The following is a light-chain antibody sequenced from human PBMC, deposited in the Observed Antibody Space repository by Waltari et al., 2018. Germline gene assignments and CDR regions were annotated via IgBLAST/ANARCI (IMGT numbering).Light chain of an antibody. CDR2: AAS. Sequence: LTQSLGTLSLSPGERATLSCRASQNIGTYLVWYQQKPGQPPRLLMYAASRRATGVPDRFSGSGSGTDFSLTISRLEPEDFAVYYCQQYNTWPGTFGQGTKLEIK. J-gene: IGKJ2*01. CDR1: QNIGTY. V-gene: IGKV3-20*01. CDR3: QQYNTWPGT.